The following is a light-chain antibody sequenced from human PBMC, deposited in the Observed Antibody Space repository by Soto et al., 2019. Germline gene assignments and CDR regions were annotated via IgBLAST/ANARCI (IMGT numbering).Light chain of an antibody. Sequence: DIQMTQSPSSVSASVGARVTITCRSCQGIRSWLAWYQQKPGKAPKLLIYAASSLQSGVLSRFSGSGSGTDFTLTISRLQPEDFATYYCQQANSFPMYTFGQGTKLEI. CDR3: QQANSFPMYT. CDR1: QGIRSW. V-gene: IGKV1-12*01. J-gene: IGKJ2*01. CDR2: AAS.